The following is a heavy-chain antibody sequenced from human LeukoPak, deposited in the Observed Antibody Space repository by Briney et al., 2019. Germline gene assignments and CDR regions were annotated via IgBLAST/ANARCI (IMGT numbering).Heavy chain of an antibody. CDR2: IKQDGSEK. CDR1: GFTFSSYW. D-gene: IGHD3-22*01. V-gene: IGHV3-7*04. J-gene: IGHJ4*02. CDR3: ARDLRTYYPRHFDS. Sequence: GGSLRLSCAASGFTFSSYWMRWVRQAPGKGLEWVANIKQDGSEKYYVDSMKGRITISRDNANNSLYLQLNGLRAEDTAVYYCARDLRTYYPRHFDSWGQGTLVTVSS.